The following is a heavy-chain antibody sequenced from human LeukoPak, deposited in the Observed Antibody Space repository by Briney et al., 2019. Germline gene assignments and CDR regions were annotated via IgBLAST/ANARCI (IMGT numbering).Heavy chain of an antibody. D-gene: IGHD3-22*01. CDR1: GGSISSTSYY. J-gene: IGHJ4*02. CDR3: ASGEYYYDSSGYPTFDY. Sequence: KSSETLSLTCTVSGGSISSTSYYWGWIRQPPGKGLGWIGSIYYSGSTYYNPSLKSRVTISVDTSKNQFSLKLSSVTAADTAVYYCASGEYYYDSSGYPTFDYWGQGTLVTVSS. V-gene: IGHV4-39*07. CDR2: IYYSGST.